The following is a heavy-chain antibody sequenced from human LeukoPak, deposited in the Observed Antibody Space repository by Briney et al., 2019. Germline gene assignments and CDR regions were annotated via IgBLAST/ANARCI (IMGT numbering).Heavy chain of an antibody. CDR2: ISSSSSII. D-gene: IGHD1-26*01. CDR3: ARGQVVGATFGMDV. Sequence: GGSLRLSCAASGFTVSSYSMNWVRQAPGKGLEWVSYISSSSSIIYYADSVKGRFTISRDNAKNSLYLQMNSLRAEDTAVYYCARGQVVGATFGMDVWGKGTTVTVSS. J-gene: IGHJ6*04. CDR1: GFTVSSYS. V-gene: IGHV3-48*01.